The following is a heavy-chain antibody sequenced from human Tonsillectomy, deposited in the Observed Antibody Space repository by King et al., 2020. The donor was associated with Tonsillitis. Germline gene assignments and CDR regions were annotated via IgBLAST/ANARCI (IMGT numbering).Heavy chain of an antibody. CDR2: IVVGSGNT. CDR3: AASSYYPYGMDV. CDR1: GFTFTSSA. D-gene: IGHD3-10*01. V-gene: IGHV1-58*02. Sequence: IQLVQSGPEVKKPGTSVKVSCKASGFTFTSSAMQWVQQARGQRLEWIGWIVVGSGNTNYAQKFQERVTITRDMSTSTAYMELSSLRSEDTAVYYCAASSYYPYGMDVWGQGTTVTVSS. J-gene: IGHJ6*02.